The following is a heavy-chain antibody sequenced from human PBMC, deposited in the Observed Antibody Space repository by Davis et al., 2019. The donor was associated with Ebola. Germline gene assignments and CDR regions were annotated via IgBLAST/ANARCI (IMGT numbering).Heavy chain of an antibody. V-gene: IGHV4-59*11. CDR1: GDTTAIPY. CDR2: VYKSGAT. Sequence: PSETLSLTCTVSGDTTAIPYYSWVRQSPGQGLEWIGYVYKSGATDYNPPLKSRVTISLDTSKTQVSLNLNSVTPADTAIYFCAGIGNNWHAPLDYWGQGTRVTVSS. D-gene: IGHD1-1*01. J-gene: IGHJ4*02. CDR3: AGIGNNWHAPLDY.